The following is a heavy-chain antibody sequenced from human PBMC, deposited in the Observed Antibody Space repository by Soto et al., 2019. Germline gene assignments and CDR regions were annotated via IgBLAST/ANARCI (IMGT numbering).Heavy chain of an antibody. CDR1: GGTFSSYT. CDR2: IIPILGIA. CDR3: SRDSSSWYTTPDAFDI. D-gene: IGHD6-13*01. V-gene: IGHV1-69*02. J-gene: IGHJ3*02. Sequence: SVKVSCKASGGTFSSYTISWVRQAPGQGLEWMGRIIPILGIANYAQKFQGRVTITADKSTSTAYMELSSLRSEDTAVYYCSRDSSSWYTTPDAFDIWGQGTMVTVSS.